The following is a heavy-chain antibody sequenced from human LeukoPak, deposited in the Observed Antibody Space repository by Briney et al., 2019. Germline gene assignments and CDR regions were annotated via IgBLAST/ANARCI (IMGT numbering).Heavy chain of an antibody. Sequence: GGSLRLSCAASGFTFSSYSMSWVRQAPGKGLEWVSYISSSGGTLYYADSVKGRFTISRDNAKNSLYLQMNSLRAEDTAVYYCARETGSLFWSGYPEPSITDHAFDIWGQGTMVTVSS. D-gene: IGHD3-3*01. J-gene: IGHJ3*02. CDR3: ARETGSLFWSGYPEPSITDHAFDI. CDR1: GFTFSSYS. CDR2: ISSSGGTL. V-gene: IGHV3-48*04.